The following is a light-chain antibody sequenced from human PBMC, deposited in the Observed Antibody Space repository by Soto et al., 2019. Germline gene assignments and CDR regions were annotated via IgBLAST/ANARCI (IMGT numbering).Light chain of an antibody. Sequence: QSVLTQPPSASGTPGQRVTISCSGSSSNIGSNYVYWYQQLPGTAPKLLIYSNNQRPSGVPDRFSGSKSGTSASLAISGLRSEDVADYYCAAWDDSLSVNWVFGVGTKLTVL. J-gene: IGLJ3*02. CDR1: SSNIGSNY. CDR2: SNN. V-gene: IGLV1-47*02. CDR3: AAWDDSLSVNWV.